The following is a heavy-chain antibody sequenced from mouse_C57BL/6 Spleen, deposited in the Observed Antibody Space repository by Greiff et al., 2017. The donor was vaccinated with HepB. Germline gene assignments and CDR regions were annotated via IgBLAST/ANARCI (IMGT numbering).Heavy chain of an antibody. Sequence: VQLQQSGAELVKAGASVKMSCKASGYTFTSSWMHWVKQRLGQGLEWFAETNPTNGRTYYNEKFKSKATLTVDKSSNTAYMLLSGPTLEDSAVYYCARIQKQVATYFDYWGQGTTLTDST. J-gene: IGHJ2*01. D-gene: IGHD1-1*01. CDR3: ARIQKQVATYFDY. V-gene: IGHV1S81*02. CDR2: TNPTNGRT. CDR1: GYTFTSSW.